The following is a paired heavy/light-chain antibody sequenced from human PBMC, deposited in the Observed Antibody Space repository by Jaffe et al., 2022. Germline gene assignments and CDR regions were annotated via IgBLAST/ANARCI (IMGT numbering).Light chain of an antibody. CDR1: QDISNY. J-gene: IGKJ5*01. V-gene: IGKV1-33*01. CDR3: QQYDNLPRVT. CDR2: DAS. Sequence: DIQMTQSPSSLSASVGDRVTITCQASQDISNYLNWYQQKPGKAPKLLIYDASNLETGVPSRFSGSGSGTDFTFTISSLQPEDIATYYCQQYDNLPRVTFGQGTRLEIK.
Heavy chain of an antibody. CDR1: GYTFTSYY. CDR3: ARDKIEAWAMVRGAFFDY. J-gene: IGHJ4*02. V-gene: IGHV1-46*01. CDR2: INPSGGST. Sequence: QVQLVQSGAEVKKPGASVKVSCKASGYTFTSYYMHWVRQAPGQGLEWMGIINPSGGSTSYAQKFQGRVTMTRDTSTSTVYMELSSLRSEDTAVYYCARDKIEAWAMVRGAFFDYWGQGTLVTVSS. D-gene: IGHD3-10*01.